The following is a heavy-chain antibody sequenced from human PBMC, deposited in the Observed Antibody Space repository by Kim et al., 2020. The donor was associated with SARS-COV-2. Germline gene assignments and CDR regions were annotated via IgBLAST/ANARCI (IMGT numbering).Heavy chain of an antibody. CDR3: AREVKEGLERGWGNYYYYYMDV. D-gene: IGHD1-1*01. CDR2: IIPILGIA. Sequence: SVKVSCKASGGTFSSYAISWVRQAPGQGLEWMGRIIPILGIANYAQKFQGRVTITADKSTSTAYMELSSLRSEDTAVYYCAREVKEGLERGWGNYYYYYMDVWGKGTTVTVSS. V-gene: IGHV1-69*04. CDR1: GGTFSSYA. J-gene: IGHJ6*03.